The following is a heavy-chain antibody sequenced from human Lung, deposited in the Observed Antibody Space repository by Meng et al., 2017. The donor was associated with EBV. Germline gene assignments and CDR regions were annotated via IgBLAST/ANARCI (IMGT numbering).Heavy chain of an antibody. CDR2: INHSGST. Sequence: QAQPQRWGGGLLKPSEPLPLTCAFYGGSFSGYYWSWIRQPPGKGLEWIGEINHSGSTNYNPSLKSRVTISVDTSKNQFSLKLSSVTAADTAVYFCAREVGGSYYPNYWGQGTLVTVSS. V-gene: IGHV4-34*01. CDR1: GGSFSGYY. J-gene: IGHJ4*02. CDR3: AREVGGSYYPNY. D-gene: IGHD1-26*01.